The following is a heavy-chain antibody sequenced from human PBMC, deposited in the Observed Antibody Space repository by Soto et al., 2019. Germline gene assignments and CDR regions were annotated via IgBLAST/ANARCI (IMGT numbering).Heavy chain of an antibody. CDR2: INHRGST. V-gene: IGHV4-34*01. CDR1: GGSFSGYY. J-gene: IGHJ6*02. Sequence: QVQLQQWGAGLLKPSETLPLTCAVYGGSFSGYYWSWIRQPPGKGLEWIGEINHRGSTNYNPSLKRRVTISVDTSKNQFSLKLNSVTAADTAVYYCARGSRVKIPAASGRDYYYHGLDVWGQGTAVTVSS. D-gene: IGHD6-25*01. CDR3: ARGSRVKIPAASGRDYYYHGLDV.